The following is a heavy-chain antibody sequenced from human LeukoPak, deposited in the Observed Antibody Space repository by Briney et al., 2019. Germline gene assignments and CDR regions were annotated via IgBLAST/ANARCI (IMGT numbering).Heavy chain of an antibody. D-gene: IGHD1-14*01. CDR3: ARESHITREDY. Sequence: GASVKVSCKASGYTFTSYGNSWVRQAPGQGLEWMGWISASNGDTDYPQNLQGRVTMTTDTYTSTAYMELRSLTSDDTAIYYCARESHITREDYWGQGTLVTVSS. J-gene: IGHJ4*02. CDR2: ISASNGDT. CDR1: GYTFTSYG. V-gene: IGHV1-18*01.